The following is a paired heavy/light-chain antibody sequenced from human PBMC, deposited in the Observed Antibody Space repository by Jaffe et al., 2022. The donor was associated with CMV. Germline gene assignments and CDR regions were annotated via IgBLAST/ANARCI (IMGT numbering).Heavy chain of an antibody. CDR3: TNLATSSIDY. CDR2: ISDTSHII. D-gene: IGHD6-13*01. J-gene: IGHJ4*02. Sequence: QVQLVESGGGLVQPGGSLRLSCAASGFSFSDSFMSWIRQAPGKGLELISYISDTSHIIKYADSVKGRFTISRDNAKNSLFLQMNSLRAEDTAVYYCTNLATSSIDYWGQGTPVTVSS. CDR1: GFSFSDSF. V-gene: IGHV3-11*01.
Light chain of an antibody. V-gene: IGKV2-30*02. CDR2: RVS. J-gene: IGKJ4*01. CDR3: MQATYWPSLT. CDR1: QSLLHRDGNTY. Sequence: DVVMTQSPLSLPVTLGQPASISCRSSQSLLHRDGNTYLSWFHQRPGQSPRRLFYRVSNRDSGVPDRFSGSGSGTDFTLKISRVEAEDAGVYYCMQATYWPSLTFGGGTKVEI.